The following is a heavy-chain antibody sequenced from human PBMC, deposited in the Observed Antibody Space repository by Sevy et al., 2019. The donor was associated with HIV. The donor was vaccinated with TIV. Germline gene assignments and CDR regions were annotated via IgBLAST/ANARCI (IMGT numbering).Heavy chain of an antibody. J-gene: IGHJ4*02. CDR1: GFAFYDYS. V-gene: IGHV3-23*01. D-gene: IGHD2-8*01. CDR2: LSFGCGMI. Sequence: GGSLRLSCAASGFAFYDYSMSWIRQAPGKGLDWVATLSFGCGMINYADSVKRRLTISRDNSTNSFYLQMDNLRVEDTAVYYCAREGCTRPHDYWGQGTRVTVSS. CDR3: AREGCTRPHDY.